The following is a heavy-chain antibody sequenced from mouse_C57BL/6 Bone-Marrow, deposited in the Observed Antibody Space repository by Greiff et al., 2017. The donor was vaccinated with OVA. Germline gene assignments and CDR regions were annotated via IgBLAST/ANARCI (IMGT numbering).Heavy chain of an antibody. CDR1: GFTFSSYA. CDR3: ARAITTVVALYAMDY. V-gene: IGHV5-4*03. CDR2: ISDGGSYT. D-gene: IGHD1-1*01. Sequence: EVKLVESGGGLVKPGGSLKLSCAASGFTFSSYAMSWVRQTPEKRLEWVATISDGGSYTYYPDNVKGRFTISRDNAKNNLYLQMSHLKSEDTAMYYCARAITTVVALYAMDYWGQGTSVTVSS. J-gene: IGHJ4*01.